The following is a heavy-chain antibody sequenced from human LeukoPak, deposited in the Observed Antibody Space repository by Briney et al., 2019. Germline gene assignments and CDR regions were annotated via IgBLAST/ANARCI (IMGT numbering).Heavy chain of an antibody. V-gene: IGHV4-4*07. CDR1: GGSISSYY. D-gene: IGHD2-2*01. Sequence: PSETLSLTCTVSGGSISSYYWSWIRQPAGKGLEWIGRIYTSGSTNYNPSLKSRVTMSVDTSKNQFSLKLSSATAADTAVYYCARVSTYCSSTSCYLSSLDYWGQGTLVTVSS. CDR3: ARVSTYCSSTSCYLSSLDY. J-gene: IGHJ4*02. CDR2: IYTSGST.